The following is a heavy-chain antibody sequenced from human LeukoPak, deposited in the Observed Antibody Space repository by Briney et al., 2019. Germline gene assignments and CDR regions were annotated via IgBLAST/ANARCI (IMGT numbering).Heavy chain of an antibody. D-gene: IGHD3-3*01. J-gene: IGHJ6*02. CDR1: GFTFSDYY. V-gene: IGHV3-11*01. CDR3: AGGRYDFWSGMGVKYYYYGMDV. CDR2: ISSSGSTI. Sequence: GGSLRLSCAASGFTFSDYYMSWIRQAPGKWLEWVSYISSSGSTIYYADSVKGRFTISRDNAKNSLYLQMNSLRAEDTAVYYCAGGRYDFWSGMGVKYYYYGMDVWGQGTTVTVSS.